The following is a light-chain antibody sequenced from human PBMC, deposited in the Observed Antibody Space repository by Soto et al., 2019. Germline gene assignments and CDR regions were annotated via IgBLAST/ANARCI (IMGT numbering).Light chain of an antibody. CDR1: PSASSSS. Sequence: LALTQSPGTLSLSPWERATPSCRASPSASSSSLAWYQQKPGQAPRLLIFGATIRTTGIPSRSGGGGSGTVITRTISREDPEVFALYYCQQCAGSSTFGQGTKVDIK. CDR2: GAT. V-gene: IGKV3-20*01. CDR3: QQCAGSST. J-gene: IGKJ1*01.